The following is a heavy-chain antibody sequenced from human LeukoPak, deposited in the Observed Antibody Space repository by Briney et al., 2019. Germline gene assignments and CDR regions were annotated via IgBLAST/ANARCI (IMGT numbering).Heavy chain of an antibody. CDR2: INPSGGST. D-gene: IGHD6-19*01. J-gene: IGHJ4*02. CDR1: GYTFTSYY. CDR3: ARDRSGTFDY. V-gene: IGHV1-46*01. Sequence: GASVNVSCKASGYTFTSYYMHWVRQAPGQGLEWMGIINPSGGSTSYAQKFQGRVTMTRDTSASTVYMELSSLRSEDTAAYYCARDRSGTFDYWGQGTLVTVSS.